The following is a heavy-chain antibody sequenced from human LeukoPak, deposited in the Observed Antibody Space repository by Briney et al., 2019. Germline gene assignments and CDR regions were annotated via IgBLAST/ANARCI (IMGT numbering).Heavy chain of an antibody. Sequence: GGFLRLSCAVSGFTFSSYGMSWVRQAPGKGLEWVSAIGGRDGSTYYADSVKGRFTISRDNSKNTLYVQMNSLRAEDTAVYYCAKGHYYGSGSLDYWGQGTLVTVSS. CDR1: GFTFSSYG. CDR3: AKGHYYGSGSLDY. CDR2: IGGRDGST. J-gene: IGHJ4*02. V-gene: IGHV3-23*01. D-gene: IGHD3-10*01.